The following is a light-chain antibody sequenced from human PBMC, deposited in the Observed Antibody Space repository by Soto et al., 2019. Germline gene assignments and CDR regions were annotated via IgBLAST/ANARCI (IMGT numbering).Light chain of an antibody. Sequence: QSVLTQPASVSGSPGQSITISCTGTSSDVGGYNYVSWYQQHPGKAPKLIICDVDNRPSGISSRFSGSKSGNTASLTISGLQAEDEADYYCSSFSYSSTPNYVFGTGTKLTVL. CDR3: SSFSYSSTPNYV. J-gene: IGLJ1*01. CDR1: SSDVGGYNY. V-gene: IGLV2-14*01. CDR2: DVD.